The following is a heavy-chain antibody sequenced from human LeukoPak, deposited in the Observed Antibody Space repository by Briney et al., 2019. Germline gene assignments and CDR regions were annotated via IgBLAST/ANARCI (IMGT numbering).Heavy chain of an antibody. CDR1: GGSISSSSYY. D-gene: IGHD6-19*01. V-gene: IGHV4-39*01. Sequence: NPSETLSLTCTVSGGSISSSSYYWGWIRQPPGKGLEWIGSIYYSGSTYYNPSLKSRVTISVDTSKNQFSLKLSSVTAADTAVYYCARLYSSGWYEHPYYFDYWGQGTLVTVSS. CDR3: ARLYSSGWYEHPYYFDY. CDR2: IYYSGST. J-gene: IGHJ4*02.